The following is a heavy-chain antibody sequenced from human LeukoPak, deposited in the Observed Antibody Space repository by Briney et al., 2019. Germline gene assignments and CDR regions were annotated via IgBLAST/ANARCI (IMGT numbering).Heavy chain of an antibody. V-gene: IGHV1-46*01. CDR2: INPSDGST. CDR3: ARLRWFGEGEHGLDI. D-gene: IGHD3-10*01. Sequence: GASVKVSCKASGYTFTTYYMHWVRQAPGQGLEWMGLINPSDGSTSYAQNLQGRVTMTTDTSTSTAYMELRSLISDDTALYYCARLRWFGEGEHGLDIWGQGTMVTVSS. CDR1: GYTFTTYY. J-gene: IGHJ3*02.